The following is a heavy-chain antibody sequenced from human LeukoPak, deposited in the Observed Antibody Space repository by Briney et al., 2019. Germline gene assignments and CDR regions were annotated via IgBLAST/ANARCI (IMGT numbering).Heavy chain of an antibody. CDR1: GFTVSSNY. J-gene: IGHJ4*02. Sequence: PGGSLRLSCAASGFTVSSNYMSWVRQAPGKGLEWVSVIYSGGSTYYADSVKGRFTISRDNSKNTLYLQMNSLRAEDTAAYYCARVRYYGSDYYFDYWGQGTLVAVSS. V-gene: IGHV3-53*01. D-gene: IGHD3-10*01. CDR2: IYSGGST. CDR3: ARVRYYGSDYYFDY.